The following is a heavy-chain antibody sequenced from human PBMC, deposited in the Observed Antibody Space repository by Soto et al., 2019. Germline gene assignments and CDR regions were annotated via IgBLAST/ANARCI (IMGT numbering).Heavy chain of an antibody. CDR1: SGPDRSHN. CDR2: VYYTGDT. J-gene: IGHJ6*02. Sequence: QVQLQQSGPRLVKPSETLSLTCTVSSGPDRSHNWGWIRQPPGRGLEWIGYVYYTGDTAYNPSLRGRVHISADTSTNDISLTLSSVTAADTAVYYCVRQGIDYLHGLVDVWGQGTTVSVSS. CDR3: VRQGIDYLHGLVDV. D-gene: IGHD4-17*01. V-gene: IGHV4-59*08.